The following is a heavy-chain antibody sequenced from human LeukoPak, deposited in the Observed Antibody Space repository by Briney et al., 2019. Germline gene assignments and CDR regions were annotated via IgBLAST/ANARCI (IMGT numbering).Heavy chain of an antibody. CDR3: ASSIMITFGGVIVRDGDAFDI. J-gene: IGHJ3*02. D-gene: IGHD3-16*02. CDR2: IIPIFGTA. Sequence: ASVKVSCKASGGTFSSYSISWVRQAPGQGLEWMGRIIPIFGTANYAQKFQGRVTITTDESTSTAYMELSSLRSEDTAVYYCASSIMITFGGVIVRDGDAFDIWGQGTMVTVSS. V-gene: IGHV1-69*05. CDR1: GGTFSSYS.